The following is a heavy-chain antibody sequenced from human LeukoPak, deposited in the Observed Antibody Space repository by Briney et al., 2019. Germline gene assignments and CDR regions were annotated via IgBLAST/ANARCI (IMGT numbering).Heavy chain of an antibody. J-gene: IGHJ3*02. CDR3: ARKIGSSGAFDI. D-gene: IGHD1-26*01. CDR1: GGSISSGDYY. Sequence: SQTLSLTCIVSGGSISSGDYYWSRIRQPPGKGLEWIGYIYYSGSASTGSNASLKSRFGISADTSNNQFSLRLSSVTAADTAVYYCARKIGSSGAFDIWGQGTMVTVSS. CDR2: IYYSGSAST. V-gene: IGHV4-30-4*01.